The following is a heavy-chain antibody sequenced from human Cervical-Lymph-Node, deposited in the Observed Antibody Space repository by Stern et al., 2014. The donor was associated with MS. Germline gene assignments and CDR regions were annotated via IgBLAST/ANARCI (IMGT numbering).Heavy chain of an antibody. V-gene: IGHV3-21*01. J-gene: IGHJ4*02. D-gene: IGHD4-23*01. CDR1: GFTFSSYS. Sequence: EVQLEESGGGLVKPGGSLRLSCAASGFTFSSYSMNWVRQAPGKGLELVASLSSGGSYIYYADSLKGRFTISRDNAKNSLYLQMNSLRAEDTAVYYCARGRGGNYRYYFDYWGQGTLVTVSS. CDR2: LSSGGSYI. CDR3: ARGRGGNYRYYFDY.